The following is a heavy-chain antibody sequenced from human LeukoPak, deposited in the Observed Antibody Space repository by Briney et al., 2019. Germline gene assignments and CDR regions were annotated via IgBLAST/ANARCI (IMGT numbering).Heavy chain of an antibody. V-gene: IGHV3-23*01. J-gene: IGHJ4*02. CDR1: GFTFSKYS. D-gene: IGHD6-19*01. Sequence: GGSLRLSCAASGFTFSKYSMSWVRQAPGKGLEWVSAISGSGVGTYYADSVKGRFTISRDNSKKSLYLQMNSLRAEDTAVYYCAKEAVAVTLSDYWGQGTLVTVSS. CDR2: ISGSGVGT. CDR3: AKEAVAVTLSDY.